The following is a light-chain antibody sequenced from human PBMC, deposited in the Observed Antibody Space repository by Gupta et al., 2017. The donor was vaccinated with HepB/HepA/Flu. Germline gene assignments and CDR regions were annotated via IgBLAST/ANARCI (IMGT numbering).Light chain of an antibody. CDR3: SSYSSSSTLVV. CDR1: SRDVGGYNF. Sequence: QSALTQPASVSGSPGQSITISCTRTSRDVGGYNFVSWYQQHPDKAPKLMIYDVSDRPSGVSNRFSASKSGNTASLTISGLQAEDEADYYCSSYSSSSTLVVFGGGTKLTVL. CDR2: DVS. J-gene: IGLJ2*01. V-gene: IGLV2-14*03.